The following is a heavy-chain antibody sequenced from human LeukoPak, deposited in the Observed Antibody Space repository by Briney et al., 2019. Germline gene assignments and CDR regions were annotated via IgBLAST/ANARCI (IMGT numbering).Heavy chain of an antibody. CDR2: ISSSSSYI. CDR3: ARDSRDMPGDY. J-gene: IGHJ4*02. V-gene: IGHV3-21*04. Sequence: GGSLRLSCAASGFTFSSYSMNWVRQAPGKGLEWVSSISSSSSYIYYADSVKGRFTISRDNAKNSLYLQMNSLRAEDTAVYYCARDSRDMPGDYWGQGTLVTVSS. D-gene: IGHD2-15*01. CDR1: GFTFSSYS.